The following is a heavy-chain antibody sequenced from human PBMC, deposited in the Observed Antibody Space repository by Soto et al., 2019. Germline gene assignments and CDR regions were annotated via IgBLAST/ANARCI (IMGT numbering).Heavy chain of an antibody. Sequence: GESLKISCKGSGYSFAGYWITWVRQMPGKGLEWMGRIDPSDSQTYYSPSFRGHVTISADKSITTAFLQWASLEASDTAMYYCARGVPYAAGLYFDHWGQGSLVTVSS. D-gene: IGHD3-10*01. J-gene: IGHJ4*02. CDR2: IDPSDSQT. CDR3: ARGVPYAAGLYFDH. CDR1: GYSFAGYW. V-gene: IGHV5-10-1*01.